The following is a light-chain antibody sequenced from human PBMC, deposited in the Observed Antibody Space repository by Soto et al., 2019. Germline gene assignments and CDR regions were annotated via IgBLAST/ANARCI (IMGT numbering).Light chain of an antibody. CDR1: QSVSSY. CDR3: QHCRHWPPIT. J-gene: IGKJ5*01. V-gene: IGKV3-11*01. CDR2: DAS. Sequence: THYCKVSQSVSSYLAWYQQKPGQAPRLLIYDASNRATGIPARFSGSVSGTGFPLTLGCLDPEDFALYFRQHCRHWPPITFGPGTRLEIK.